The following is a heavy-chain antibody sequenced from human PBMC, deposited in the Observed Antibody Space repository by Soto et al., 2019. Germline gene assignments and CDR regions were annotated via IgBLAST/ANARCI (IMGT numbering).Heavy chain of an antibody. Sequence: GGSLRLSCAASGFTFSSYAMSWVRQAPGKGLEWVSAISGSGGSTYYADSVKGRFTISRDNSKNTLYLQMNSLRAEDTAVYYCAKVPLTMKDDQDAFDIWGQGTMVTGSS. CDR3: AKVPLTMKDDQDAFDI. V-gene: IGHV3-23*01. CDR1: GFTFSSYA. D-gene: IGHD3-22*01. CDR2: ISGSGGST. J-gene: IGHJ3*02.